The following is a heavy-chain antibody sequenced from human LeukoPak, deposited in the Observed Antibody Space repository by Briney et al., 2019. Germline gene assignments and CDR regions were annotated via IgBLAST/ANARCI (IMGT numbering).Heavy chain of an antibody. CDR3: AKGPWNYDAYYFDY. V-gene: IGHV3-23*01. Sequence: PGGSLRLSCAASGFTFSSYAMSWVRQSPGNGLECVSAISGTGGSTYYADSVKGRFTISRDNSKNTMYLQMNSLRAEDTAVYYCAKGPWNYDAYYFDYWGQGTLVTVSS. J-gene: IGHJ4*02. D-gene: IGHD1-7*01. CDR2: ISGTGGST. CDR1: GFTFSSYA.